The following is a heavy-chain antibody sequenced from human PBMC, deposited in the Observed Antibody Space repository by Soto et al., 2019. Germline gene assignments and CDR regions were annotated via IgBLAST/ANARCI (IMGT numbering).Heavy chain of an antibody. CDR3: ARDLEL. Sequence: QVQLVQSGAEVKKPGSSVKVSCKASGGTFSSYAISWVRQAPVQGLEWMGGILPIFGTANYAQKFQGRVTVAADQDTKTAHIELSSLRSGDTAGYYCARDLELWGRGTLVT. CDR2: ILPIFGTA. CDR1: GGTFSSYA. V-gene: IGHV1-69*12. J-gene: IGHJ2*01.